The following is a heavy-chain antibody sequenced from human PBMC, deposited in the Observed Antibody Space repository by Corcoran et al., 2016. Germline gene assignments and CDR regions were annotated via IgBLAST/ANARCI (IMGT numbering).Heavy chain of an antibody. CDR2: IDANNGRT. Sequence: QVSLVQSGAEVKTSGASVKLSCKASGYTFTNYAVHWVRQAPGQRLEWMAWIDANNGRTKYSQKFQDRVTITRDTSANTAYMDFYSLRSEDTAFYYCARGRWPSSAVLYYLDSWGQGTLVTVSS. CDR3: ARGRWPSSAVLYYLDS. J-gene: IGHJ4*02. D-gene: IGHD6-6*01. CDR1: GYTFTNYA. V-gene: IGHV1-3*01.